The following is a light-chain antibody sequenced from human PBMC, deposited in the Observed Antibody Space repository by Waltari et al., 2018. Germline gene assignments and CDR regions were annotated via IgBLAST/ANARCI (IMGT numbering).Light chain of an antibody. V-gene: IGLV3-21*02. Sequence: SYVLTQPPSVSVAPGQTATITCGGDNIESKSVHWYQHKASQAPVLLLYDDNHRPSGIPERFSGSNVRNTATLTIRRVEAEDEADYLCQVWDSVSDPWVFGGGTKLTVL. CDR3: QVWDSVSDPWV. J-gene: IGLJ3*02. CDR2: DDN. CDR1: NIESKS.